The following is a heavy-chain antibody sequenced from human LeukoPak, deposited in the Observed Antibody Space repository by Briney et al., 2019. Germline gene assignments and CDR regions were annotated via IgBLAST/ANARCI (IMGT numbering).Heavy chain of an antibody. V-gene: IGHV3-30*18. CDR1: GFTFSSYV. J-gene: IGHJ4*02. D-gene: IGHD4-17*01. CDR2: ISYDGSNK. Sequence: GGSLRLSCAASGFTFSSYVMHWVRPAPGKGLEWVAFISYDGSNKYYADSVKGRCTISRDNSKNTVYLQMNSLRAEDTAVYYCAKDMDHDYDDYGFDYWGQGTPVTVSS. CDR3: AKDMDHDYDDYGFDY.